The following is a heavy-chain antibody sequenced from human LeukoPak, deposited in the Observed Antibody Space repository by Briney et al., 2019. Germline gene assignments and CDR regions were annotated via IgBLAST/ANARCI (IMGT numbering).Heavy chain of an antibody. Sequence: ASVKVSCKALGYTFTSYYMHWVRQAPGQGLEWMGIINPSGGSTSYAQKFQGRVTITADKSTSTAYMELSSLRSEDTAIYYCARGMVRGVIGGGAFDIWGQGTMVTVSS. CDR1: GYTFTSYY. J-gene: IGHJ3*02. CDR3: ARGMVRGVIGGGAFDI. V-gene: IGHV1-46*01. D-gene: IGHD3-10*01. CDR2: INPSGGST.